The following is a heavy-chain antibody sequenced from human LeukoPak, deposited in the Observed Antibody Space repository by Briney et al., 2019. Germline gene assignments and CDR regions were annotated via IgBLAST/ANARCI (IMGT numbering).Heavy chain of an antibody. CDR3: ARRRDGYNFGSFYDY. CDR2: IYHSGST. D-gene: IGHD5-24*01. Sequence: SETLSLTCTVSGYSISSGYYWGWIRQPPGKGLEWIGSIYHSGSTYYNPSLKSRVTISVDTSKNQFSLKLSSVTAADTAVYYCARRRDGYNFGSFYDYWGQGILVTVSS. J-gene: IGHJ4*02. V-gene: IGHV4-38-2*02. CDR1: GYSISSGYY.